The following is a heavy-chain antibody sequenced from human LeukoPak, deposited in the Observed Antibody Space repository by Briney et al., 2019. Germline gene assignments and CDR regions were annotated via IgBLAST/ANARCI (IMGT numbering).Heavy chain of an antibody. Sequence: PGGSLRLSCAACGFTFSNDDMQWVHQSTRKGLEWVSGIGSSGDTYYPGSVKGQFAIPRENAKHSLYLQMNSLRAEDTAVYYCARDQGAQGWQWLAHCDYWGQGTLVTVSS. V-gene: IGHV3-13*04. CDR3: ARDQGAQGWQWLAHCDY. J-gene: IGHJ4*02. D-gene: IGHD6-19*01. CDR2: IGSSGDT. CDR1: GFTFSNDD.